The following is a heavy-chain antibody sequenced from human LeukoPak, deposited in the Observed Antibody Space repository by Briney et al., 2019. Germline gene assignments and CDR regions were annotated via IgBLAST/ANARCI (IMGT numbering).Heavy chain of an antibody. V-gene: IGHV1-18*01. D-gene: IGHD3-3*01. Sequence: ASVKVSCKASVYTVTIYGISWVRQAPGQGLEWMGWSSAYNGNTNYAQNLQGRVIMTTDTSTSTAYMELRRLRSDDTAVYYCARDERVRFLEWLSYKATQFDYWGQGTLVTVSS. J-gene: IGHJ4*02. CDR2: SSAYNGNT. CDR3: ARDERVRFLEWLSYKATQFDY. CDR1: VYTVTIYG.